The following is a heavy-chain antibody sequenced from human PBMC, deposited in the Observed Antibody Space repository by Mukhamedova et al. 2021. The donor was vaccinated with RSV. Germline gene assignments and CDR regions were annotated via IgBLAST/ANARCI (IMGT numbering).Heavy chain of an antibody. J-gene: IGHJ3*02. CDR3: ARHPYPGIAAAGLGAFDI. Sequence: GSIYYSGSIYYNPSLKSRVTISVDTSKNQFSLKLSSVTAADTAVYYCARHPYPGIAAAGLGAFDIWGQGTMVTVSS. D-gene: IGHD6-13*01. CDR2: IYYSGSI. V-gene: IGHV4-39*01.